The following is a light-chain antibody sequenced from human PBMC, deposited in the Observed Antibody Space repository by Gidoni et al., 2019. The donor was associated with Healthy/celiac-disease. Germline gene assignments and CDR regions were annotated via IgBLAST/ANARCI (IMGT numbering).Light chain of an antibody. J-gene: IGKJ2*03. CDR3: QQSYSTLVS. CDR1: QSISSY. Sequence: DIQMTQSPSSLSASVGDRVTITCRARQSISSYLNWYQQKPGKAPKLLIYAASSLQSGVPSRFSGSGSGTDFTLTISSLQPEEFATYYCQQSYSTLVSFGQGTKLEIK. V-gene: IGKV1-39*01. CDR2: AAS.